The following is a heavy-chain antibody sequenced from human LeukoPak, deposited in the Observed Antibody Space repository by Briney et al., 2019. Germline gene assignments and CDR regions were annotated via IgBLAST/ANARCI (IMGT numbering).Heavy chain of an antibody. D-gene: IGHD1-26*01. Sequence: PGGSLRLSCAASGFTFSSYAMSWVRQAPGKGLEWVSAISGSGGSTYYADSVKGRFTISRDNSKNTLYLQMNSLRAEGTAVYYCAKDPRGATRGHFDYWGQGTLVTVSS. CDR3: AKDPRGATRGHFDY. J-gene: IGHJ4*02. V-gene: IGHV3-23*01. CDR2: ISGSGGST. CDR1: GFTFSSYA.